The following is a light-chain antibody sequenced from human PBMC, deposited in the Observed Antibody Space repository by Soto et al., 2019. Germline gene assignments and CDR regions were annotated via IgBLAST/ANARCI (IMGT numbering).Light chain of an antibody. Sequence: QSALTQPRSVSGSPGQSVTISCTGTSSDVGGYNYVSWYQRHPGKAPKLIISDVTKRPSGVPDRFSGSKSGNTASLTISWLQAEDEADYDCCSFAGSNILIFGGGTKVTVL. V-gene: IGLV2-11*01. CDR3: CSFAGSNILI. CDR1: SSDVGGYNY. CDR2: DVT. J-gene: IGLJ2*01.